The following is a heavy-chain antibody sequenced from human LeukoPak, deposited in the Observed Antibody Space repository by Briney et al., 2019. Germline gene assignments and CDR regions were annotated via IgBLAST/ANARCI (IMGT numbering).Heavy chain of an antibody. CDR1: GGSISNTNW. CDR2: VNLQGST. CDR3: ARGGDWFGDSTNLEY. J-gene: IGHJ4*02. D-gene: IGHD3-10*01. V-gene: IGHV4-4*02. Sequence: SGTLSLTCGVSGGSISNTNWWTWFRQPPGKGLEWIGEVNLQGSTNYNPSLKSRVTISVDTSKNQFSLKLTSVTAADTAVYYCARGGDWFGDSTNLEYWGRGTLVTVSS.